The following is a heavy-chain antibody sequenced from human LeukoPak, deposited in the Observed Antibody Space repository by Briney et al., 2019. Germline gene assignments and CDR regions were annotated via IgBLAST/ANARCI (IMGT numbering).Heavy chain of an antibody. CDR3: ARDGDYDWYFDL. J-gene: IGHJ2*01. CDR2: IYQSGRT. V-gene: IGHV4-38-2*01. D-gene: IGHD4-17*01. CDR1: GYSISSGYF. Sequence: SETLSLTCAVSGYSISSGYFWGWIRQPPGKGLEWIGSIYQSGRTYYNPSLKSRVTISVDTSKSQFSLKLNSVTAADTAVYYCARDGDYDWYFDLWGRGTLVTVSS.